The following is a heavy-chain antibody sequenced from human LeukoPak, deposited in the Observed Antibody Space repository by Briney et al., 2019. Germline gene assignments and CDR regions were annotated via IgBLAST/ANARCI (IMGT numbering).Heavy chain of an antibody. CDR1: GFTFSSYA. V-gene: IGHV3-64*01. CDR2: ISSNGGST. D-gene: IGHD3-10*01. J-gene: IGHJ6*03. Sequence: PGGSLRLSCAASGFTFSSYAMHWVRQAPGKGLEYVSAISSNGGSTYYANSVKGRFTISRDNSKNTLYLQMGSLRAEDMAVYYCATARNGFGEFYYYYMDVWGKGTTVTISS. CDR3: ATARNGFGEFYYYYMDV.